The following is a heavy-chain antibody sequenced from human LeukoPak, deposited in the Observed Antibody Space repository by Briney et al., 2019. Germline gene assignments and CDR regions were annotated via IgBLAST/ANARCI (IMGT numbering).Heavy chain of an antibody. CDR1: GVSISSGSNY. D-gene: IGHD3-10*01. Sequence: PSETLSLTCSVSGVSISSGSNYWRWLRQPPGRTLEWIGSIYSRGNTYYNPSLKSRVIILIYTAKNHFSLNLSSVTAADTAVYYCARSDGYGLVGIWGQGTMVTVSS. CDR2: IYSRGNT. CDR3: ARSDGYGLVGI. J-gene: IGHJ3*02. V-gene: IGHV4-39*07.